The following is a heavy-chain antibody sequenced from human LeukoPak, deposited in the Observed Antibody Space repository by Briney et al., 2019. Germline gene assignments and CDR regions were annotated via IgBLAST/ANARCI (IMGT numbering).Heavy chain of an antibody. CDR2: INSDGSST. CDR3: ARAWTVADAFDI. Sequence: PGGSLRLSCAASGFTFSCYWMHWVRHAPGKGLVWVSRINSDGSSTSYADSVKGRFTISRDNAKNTLYLQMNSLRAEDTAVYYCARAWTVADAFDIWGQGTMVTVSS. D-gene: IGHD4-23*01. V-gene: IGHV3-74*01. CDR1: GFTFSCYW. J-gene: IGHJ3*02.